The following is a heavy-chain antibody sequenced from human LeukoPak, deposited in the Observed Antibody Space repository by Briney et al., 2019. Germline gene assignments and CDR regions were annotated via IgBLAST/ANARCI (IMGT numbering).Heavy chain of an antibody. CDR1: GFTFSNYA. Sequence: PWESLRHSCASPGFTFSNYAMSCGLHTPRVCLNSVSAITGSGGSTYCDASVKGRFTIARDNSKNTLYLQMNSLRAEDTAIYYCAKGSSTGWPYYFDYWGQGTLVTVSS. V-gene: IGHV3-23*01. D-gene: IGHD6-19*01. CDR2: ITGSGGST. CDR3: AKGSSTGWPYYFDY. J-gene: IGHJ4*02.